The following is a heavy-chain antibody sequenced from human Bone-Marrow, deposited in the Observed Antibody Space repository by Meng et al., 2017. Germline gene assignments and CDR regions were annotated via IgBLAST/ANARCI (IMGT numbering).Heavy chain of an antibody. V-gene: IGHV3-30*04. J-gene: IGHJ4*02. D-gene: IGHD5-12*01. Sequence: GESLKISCAASGFTFSSYSMHWVRQAPGKGLEWVAVISYDGSNKYYADSVKGRFTISRDNSNNTLYLQMNSLRAEDTAVYYCARDYSGYDYSPDYWGQGTLVTVSS. CDR3: ARDYSGYDYSPDY. CDR2: ISYDGSNK. CDR1: GFTFSSYS.